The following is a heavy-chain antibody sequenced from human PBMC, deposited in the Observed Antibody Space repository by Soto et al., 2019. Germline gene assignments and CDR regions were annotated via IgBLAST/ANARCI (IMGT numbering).Heavy chain of an antibody. D-gene: IGHD1-1*01. CDR1: GFTFSSSG. CDR2: ISYDGSNK. CDR3: AKALHVEPC. Sequence: QVQLVESGGGVVQPGRSLRLSCAASGFTFSSSGMHWVRQAPGKGLEWVAVISYDGSNKYYADSVKGRFTISRDNSKNTLYLQMNSLRAEDTAVYYCAKALHVEPCWGQGTLVTVSS. V-gene: IGHV3-30*18. J-gene: IGHJ4*02.